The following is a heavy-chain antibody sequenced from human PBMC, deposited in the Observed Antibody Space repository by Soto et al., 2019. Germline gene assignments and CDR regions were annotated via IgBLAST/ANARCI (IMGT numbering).Heavy chain of an antibody. CDR1: GGSFNPNY. J-gene: IGHJ5*02. Sequence: SETLSLTCTVSGGSFNPNYWSWIRQPPGKGLEWVGYIYYGGTTSYNPSLKSRVTISLETSKSQFSLRLTSVTAADSAVYYCARLGAYYQSLAPWGPGTLVTVSS. D-gene: IGHD2-21*01. V-gene: IGHV4-59*08. CDR2: IYYGGTT. CDR3: ARLGAYYQSLAP.